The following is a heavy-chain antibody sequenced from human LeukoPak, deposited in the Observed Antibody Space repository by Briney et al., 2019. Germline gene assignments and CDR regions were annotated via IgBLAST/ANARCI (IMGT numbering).Heavy chain of an antibody. CDR3: AREVMITFGGVYYFDY. Sequence: GASVKVSCKASGYTFSSHGISWVRQAPGQGLEWMGWISAYNGNRNYAHKLQGRVTMTTDTSTSTAHMELRSLRSDDTAVYYCAREVMITFGGVYYFDYWGQGTLVTVSS. CDR2: ISAYNGNR. V-gene: IGHV1-18*01. CDR1: GYTFSSHG. J-gene: IGHJ4*02. D-gene: IGHD3-16*01.